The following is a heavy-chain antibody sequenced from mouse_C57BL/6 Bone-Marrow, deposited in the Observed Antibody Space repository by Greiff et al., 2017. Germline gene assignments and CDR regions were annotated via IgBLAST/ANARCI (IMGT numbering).Heavy chain of an antibody. CDR2: ISNGGGST. CDR1: GFTFSDYY. CDR3: ARHGIYYDYPYAMDY. D-gene: IGHD2-4*01. J-gene: IGHJ4*01. Sequence: EVQRVESGGGLVQPGGSLKLSCAASGFTFSDYYMYWVRQTPEKRLEWVAYISNGGGSTYYPDTVKGRFTISRDNAKNTLYLQMSRLKSEDTAMYYGARHGIYYDYPYAMDYWGQGTSVTVSS. V-gene: IGHV5-12*01.